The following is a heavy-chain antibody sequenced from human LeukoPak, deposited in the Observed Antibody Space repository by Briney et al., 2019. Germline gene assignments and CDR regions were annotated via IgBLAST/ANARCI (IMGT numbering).Heavy chain of an antibody. D-gene: IGHD2-8*02. V-gene: IGHV3-23*01. CDR2: ISGSATST. J-gene: IGHJ3*02. Sequence: PGGSLRLSCAASGFTFSSYAMSWVRQAPGKGLEWVSLISGSATSTYYADSVKGRFTISRDNAKNTLYLQMNSLRDEDTAVYYCARDCRVLPDIWVQGTMVTISS. CDR1: GFTFSSYA. CDR3: ARDCRVLPDI.